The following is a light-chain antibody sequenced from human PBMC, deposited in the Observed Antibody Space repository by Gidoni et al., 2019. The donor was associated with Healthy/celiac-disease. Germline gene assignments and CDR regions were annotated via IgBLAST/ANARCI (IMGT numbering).Light chain of an antibody. CDR3: QQYNSYPYT. J-gene: IGKJ2*01. CDR1: QSISSW. CDR2: DAS. Sequence: DIHIPQSPSTLSASVGVRVPITCRASQSISSWLAWYQQKRGKAPKLLIYDASSLESGVPSRCGGRGAGTEFTLTIRRLQPDDLATYYWQQYNSYPYTFGQGTKLEIK. V-gene: IGKV1-5*01.